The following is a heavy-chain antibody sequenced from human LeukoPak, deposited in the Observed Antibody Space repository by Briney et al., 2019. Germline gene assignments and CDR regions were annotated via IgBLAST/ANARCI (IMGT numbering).Heavy chain of an antibody. V-gene: IGHV1-46*01. Sequence: GASVKVSCKASGYTFTGYYMHWVRQAPGQGLEWMGVINPSGGSTSYAQKLQGRVTMTRDMSTSTVYMELSSLISEDTAVYYCARVLAIVGATHDAFHIWGQGTMVTVSS. CDR2: INPSGGST. CDR1: GYTFTGYY. CDR3: ARVLAIVGATHDAFHI. D-gene: IGHD1-26*01. J-gene: IGHJ3*02.